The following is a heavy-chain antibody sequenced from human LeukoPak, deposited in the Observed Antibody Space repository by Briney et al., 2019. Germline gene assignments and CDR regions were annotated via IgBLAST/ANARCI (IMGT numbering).Heavy chain of an antibody. CDR1: AFTFSSYA. CDR3: ARDPLYYGSGSFDY. V-gene: IGHV3-30*01. J-gene: IGHJ4*02. D-gene: IGHD3-10*01. CDR2: ISYDGGNK. Sequence: GGSLRLYCAASAFTFSSYAMHWVRQAPGKGLQWVALISYDGGNKYYEDSVKGRFTISRDNSKNTLYLLMNRLRTEDTAVYYCARDPLYYGSGSFDYWGQGTLVTVSS.